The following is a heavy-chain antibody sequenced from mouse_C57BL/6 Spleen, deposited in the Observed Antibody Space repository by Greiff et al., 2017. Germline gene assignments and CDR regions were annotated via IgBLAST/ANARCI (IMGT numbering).Heavy chain of an antibody. Sequence: EVQLQESGGGLVKPGGSLKLSCAASGFTFSDYGMHWVRQAPEKGLEWVAYISSGSSTIYYADPVKGRFTISRDNAKNTLFLQMTSLRSEDTAMYYCARPYYYGSSYTFSMDYWGQGTSVTVSS. CDR1: GFTFSDYG. D-gene: IGHD1-1*01. CDR3: ARPYYYGSSYTFSMDY. V-gene: IGHV5-17*01. J-gene: IGHJ4*01. CDR2: ISSGSSTI.